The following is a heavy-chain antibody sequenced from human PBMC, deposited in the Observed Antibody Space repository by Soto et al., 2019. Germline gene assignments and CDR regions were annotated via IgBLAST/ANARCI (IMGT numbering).Heavy chain of an antibody. CDR1: GGSFSGYY. J-gene: IGHJ4*02. Sequence: PSETLSLTCAVYGGSFSGYYWSWIRQPPGKGLEWIGEINHSGSTNYNPSLKSRVTISVDTSKNQFSLKLSSVTAADTAVYYCARGEYKNYYDSSGYRPFDYWGQGTLVTVSS. D-gene: IGHD3-22*01. CDR3: ARGEYKNYYDSSGYRPFDY. CDR2: INHSGST. V-gene: IGHV4-34*01.